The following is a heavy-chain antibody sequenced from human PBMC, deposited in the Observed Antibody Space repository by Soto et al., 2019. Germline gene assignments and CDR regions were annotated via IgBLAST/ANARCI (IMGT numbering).Heavy chain of an antibody. CDR1: GYTFTGYY. CDR2: INPNSGGT. CDR3: ARELYSHKGGDY. Sequence: QVQLVQSGAEVKKPGASVKVSCKASGYTFTGYYMHWVRQAPGQGLEWMGWINPNSGGTNYAQKLQGRVTMTTDTSTSTAYMELRSLRSDDTAVYYCARELYSHKGGDYWGQGTLVTVSS. V-gene: IGHV1-2*02. J-gene: IGHJ4*02. D-gene: IGHD2-8*01.